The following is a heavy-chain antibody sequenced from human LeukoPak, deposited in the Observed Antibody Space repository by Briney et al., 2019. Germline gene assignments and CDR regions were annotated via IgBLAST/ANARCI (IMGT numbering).Heavy chain of an antibody. CDR2: IITIFGTA. D-gene: IGHD2-2*01. CDR3: ARDTPIVVVPAAIIINNWFDP. Sequence: GSSVKVSCKASGVTFSSYAISWVRQAPGQGLEWMGGIITIFGTANYAQKFQGRVTITADESTSTAYMELRSLRSDDTAVYYCARDTPIVVVPAAIIINNWFDPWGQGTLVTVSS. CDR1: GVTFSSYA. J-gene: IGHJ5*02. V-gene: IGHV1-69*01.